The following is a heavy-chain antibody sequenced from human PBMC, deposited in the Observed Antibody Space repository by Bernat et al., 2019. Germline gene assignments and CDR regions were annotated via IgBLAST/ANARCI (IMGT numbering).Heavy chain of an antibody. Sequence: QVQLVESGGGVVQPGRSLRLSCAASGFTFSYYGLHWVRQAPGKGLEWVAVISYDGSNKYYADSVKGRFTISRDNSKNTLYLQVNSLRAEDTAVYYCAKGSDCGDYVRDAFDIWGQGTMVTVSS. CDR1: GFTFSYYG. J-gene: IGHJ3*02. V-gene: IGHV3-30*18. CDR3: AKGSDCGDYVRDAFDI. D-gene: IGHD4-17*01. CDR2: ISYDGSNK.